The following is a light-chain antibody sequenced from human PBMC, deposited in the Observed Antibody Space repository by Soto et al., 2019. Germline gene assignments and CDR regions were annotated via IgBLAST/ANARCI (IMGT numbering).Light chain of an antibody. CDR2: ATS. V-gene: IGKV1-27*01. J-gene: IGKJ4*01. CDR1: QGMAPY. Sequence: DVQRTQSPSSLSAFVGDRVTITCRPSQGMAPYLAWFQQKPGKVPKLLIYATSTLQSGVPSRFSGSGSGTDFTLTINSLQPEDVGTYYCQKYNSAPLTFGGGTKVEIK. CDR3: QKYNSAPLT.